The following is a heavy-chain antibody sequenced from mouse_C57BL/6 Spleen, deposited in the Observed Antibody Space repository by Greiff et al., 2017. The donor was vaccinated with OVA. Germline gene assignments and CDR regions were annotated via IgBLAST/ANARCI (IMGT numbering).Heavy chain of an antibody. CDR1: GYTFTDYY. CDR3: ARESYDYRAMDY. CDR2: IYPGSGNT. D-gene: IGHD2-4*01. V-gene: IGHV1-76*01. J-gene: IGHJ4*01. Sequence: QVQLKESGAELVRPGASVKLSCKASGYTFTDYYINWVKQRPGQGLEWIARIYPGSGNTYYNEKFKGKATLTAEKSSSTAYMQLSSLISEDSAVYFCARESYDYRAMDYWGQGTSVTVSS.